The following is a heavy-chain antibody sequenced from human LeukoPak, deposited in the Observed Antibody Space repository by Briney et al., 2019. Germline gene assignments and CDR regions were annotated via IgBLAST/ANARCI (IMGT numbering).Heavy chain of an antibody. CDR3: AKPIIVGASSYYYYMDV. V-gene: IGHV3-30*02. D-gene: IGHD1-26*01. Sequence: GGSLRLSCAASGFTFSNYGIHWVRQAPGKGLEWVAFIRYDGSNKYYADSVKGRFTISRDNSKNTLYLQMNSLRAEDTAVYYCAKPIIVGASSYYYYMDVWGKGTTVTIS. CDR1: GFTFSNYG. CDR2: IRYDGSNK. J-gene: IGHJ6*03.